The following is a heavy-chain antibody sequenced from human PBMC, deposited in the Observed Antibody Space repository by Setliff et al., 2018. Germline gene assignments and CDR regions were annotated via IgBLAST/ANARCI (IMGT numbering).Heavy chain of an antibody. J-gene: IGHJ4*02. D-gene: IGHD2-8*02. CDR3: ARMSTSGPHYEY. CDR1: GYSFSSNA. CDR2: IHAGSSNT. Sequence: ASVKVSCKASGYSFSSNAFHWVRQAPGQTLEWMGWIHAGSSNTLYSQRFQDRITISRDTSATTVHMELSSLRSDDTAVYYCARMSTSGPHYEYWGQGTLVTVSS. V-gene: IGHV1-3*01.